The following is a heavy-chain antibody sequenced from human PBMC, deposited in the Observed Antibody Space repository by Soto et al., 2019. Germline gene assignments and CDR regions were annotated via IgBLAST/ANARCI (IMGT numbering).Heavy chain of an antibody. CDR2: IYYSGST. CDR3: ARDNGGNFDY. Sequence: TLSLTCAVYGGSFSGYYWSWIRQPPGKGLEWIGEIYYSGSTYYNPSLKSRVTISVDTSKNQFSLKLSSVTAADTAVYYRARDNGGNFDYWGQGTLVTVSS. V-gene: IGHV4-34*09. J-gene: IGHJ4*02. D-gene: IGHD2-15*01. CDR1: GGSFSGYY.